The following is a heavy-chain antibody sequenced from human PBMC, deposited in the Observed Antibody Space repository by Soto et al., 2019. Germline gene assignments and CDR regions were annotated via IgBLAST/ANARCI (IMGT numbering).Heavy chain of an antibody. CDR2: IGFDGTNI. CDR3: VRTACVINNCSYRGVR. V-gene: IGHV3-33*01. Sequence: GQLVESGGGVVQPGRSLRLSCVVSGFDFKTYGMHWVRQAPGKGLEWVAVIGFDGTNIHYSDSVRGRFSISRDNSENTVSLQMNSLRVEDTALYYCVRTACVINNCSYRGVRWGQGTLVTV. J-gene: IGHJ4*02. D-gene: IGHD1-20*01. CDR1: GFDFKTYG.